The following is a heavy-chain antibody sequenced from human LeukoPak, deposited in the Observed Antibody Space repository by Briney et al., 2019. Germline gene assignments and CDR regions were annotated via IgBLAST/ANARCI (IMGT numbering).Heavy chain of an antibody. CDR1: GFTFNTYA. CDR3: AKDRGPALDY. Sequence: TGGSLRLSCAASGFTFNTYAMSWVRQAPGKGLEWVSAISDSGGSAYYADSVKGRFTISRDNSKNTLYLQMNSLRAEDTAVYYCAKDRGPALDYWGQGTLVTVSS. V-gene: IGHV3-23*01. D-gene: IGHD3-10*01. CDR2: ISDSGGSA. J-gene: IGHJ4*02.